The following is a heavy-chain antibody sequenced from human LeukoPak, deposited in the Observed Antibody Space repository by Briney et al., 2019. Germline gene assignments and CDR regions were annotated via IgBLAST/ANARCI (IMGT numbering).Heavy chain of an antibody. V-gene: IGHV1-2*02. CDR2: INPNSGGT. CDR3: AREDSNIVVVPKNYYYYGMDV. J-gene: IGHJ6*02. D-gene: IGHD2-2*01. CDR1: GYTFTGYY. Sequence: ASVKVSCKASGYTFTGYYMHWVRQAPGQGLEWMGWINPNSGGTNYAQKFRGRVTMTRDTSVSTDYMELSRLRSDDTAVYYCAREDSNIVVVPKNYYYYGMDVWGQGTTVTVSS.